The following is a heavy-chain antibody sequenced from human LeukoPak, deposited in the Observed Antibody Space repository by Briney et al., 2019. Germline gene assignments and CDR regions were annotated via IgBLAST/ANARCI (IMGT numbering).Heavy chain of an antibody. D-gene: IGHD3-10*01. J-gene: IGHJ4*02. Sequence: GGSLRLSCAASGFIFKNYGMGWVRQGPGKWLEWVSTIRGDGGNTHYADSVKGRFTISRDSANNSLYLQMNSLRAEDTAVYYCARVYSANGYGSGYYDYWGQGTLVTVSS. CDR2: IRGDGGNT. CDR1: GFIFKNYG. V-gene: IGHV3-21*01. CDR3: ARVYSANGYGSGYYDY.